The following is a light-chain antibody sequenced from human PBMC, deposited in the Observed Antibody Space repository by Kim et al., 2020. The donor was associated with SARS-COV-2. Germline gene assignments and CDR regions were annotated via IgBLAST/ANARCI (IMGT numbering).Light chain of an antibody. V-gene: IGKV3-15*01. J-gene: IGKJ1*01. CDR1: QSIGSN. Sequence: VSPGERATLSSRASQSIGSNLAWYQQKPGQAPRLLIYGASTRATGIPARFTVSGSGTEFTLTISSLQSEDFALYYCQQFNSWPRTFGQGTKVDIK. CDR3: QQFNSWPRT. CDR2: GAS.